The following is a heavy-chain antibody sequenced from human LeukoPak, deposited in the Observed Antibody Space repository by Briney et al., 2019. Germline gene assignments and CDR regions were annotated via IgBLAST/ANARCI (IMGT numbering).Heavy chain of an antibody. V-gene: IGHV3-33*01. D-gene: IGHD1/OR15-1a*01. J-gene: IGHJ4*02. CDR1: GFTFNSHG. Sequence: PGGSLRLSCAASGFTFNSHGMHWVRQAPGKGLEWVAVIWYDGSNKDYADSVKGRFTISRDNSKNTMYLQMNSLRAEDTAVYYCARDWRGTVGDPEGYWGQGTLVTVSS. CDR3: ARDWRGTVGDPEGY. CDR2: IWYDGSNK.